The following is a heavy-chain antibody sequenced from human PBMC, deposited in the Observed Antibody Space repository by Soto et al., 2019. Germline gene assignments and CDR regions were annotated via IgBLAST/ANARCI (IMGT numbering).Heavy chain of an antibody. CDR1: GFTFGSYG. CDR2: IWYDGSNK. CDR3: AKEYSTSFDY. Sequence: GGSLRLSCAASGFTFGSYGMHWVRQAPGKGLEWVAVIWYDGSNKHYADPVKGRFTISRDNSKNTLSMQMNGLRDDDTAVYYCAKEYSTSFDYWGQGTPVTVSS. V-gene: IGHV3-33*06. D-gene: IGHD6-6*01. J-gene: IGHJ4*02.